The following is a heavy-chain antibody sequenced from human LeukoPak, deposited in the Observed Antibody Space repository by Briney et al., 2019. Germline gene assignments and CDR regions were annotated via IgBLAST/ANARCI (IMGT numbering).Heavy chain of an antibody. CDR3: ATLGELLYGEATDY. CDR1: GFTVSSIY. D-gene: IGHD3-10*01. V-gene: IGHV3-66*01. Sequence: GGSLRLSCVASGFTVSSIYMSWVRQAPGKGLEWVSVLYSDGSVHYADSVKGRFTISRDNLKNTLFLQMNSLRAEDTAVYYCATLGELLYGEATDYWGQGTLVTVSP. CDR2: LYSDGSV. J-gene: IGHJ4*02.